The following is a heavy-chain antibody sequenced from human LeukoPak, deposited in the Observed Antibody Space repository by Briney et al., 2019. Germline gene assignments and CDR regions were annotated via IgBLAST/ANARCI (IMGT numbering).Heavy chain of an antibody. D-gene: IGHD2-2*01. CDR3: ARMEFVVGQLLRYYYYYYYMDV. J-gene: IGHJ6*03. Sequence: PSQTLSLTCAISGDSVSSNSAAWNWIRQSPSRGLEWLGRTYYRSKLYNDYAVSVKSRITINPDTSKNQFSLQLNSVTPEDTAVYYCARMEFVVGQLLRYYYYYYYMDVWGKGTTVTVSS. CDR1: GDSVSSNSAA. CDR2: TYYRSKLYN. V-gene: IGHV6-1*01.